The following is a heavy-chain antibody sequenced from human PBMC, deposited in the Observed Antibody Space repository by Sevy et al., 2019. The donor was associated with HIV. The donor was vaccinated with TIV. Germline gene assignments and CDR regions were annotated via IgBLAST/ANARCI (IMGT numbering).Heavy chain of an antibody. CDR1: GFTFDDYA. CDR2: ISWDSGLI. D-gene: IGHD5-12*01. Sequence: GGSLRLSCAASGFTFDDYAMNWVRHAPGKGLEWVSGISWDSGLIGYAVSVQGRFTVSRDSSKKTLYLQMNNLRPEDTALYYCTRDFVATTMGGAPFDIWGQGTMVTVSS. J-gene: IGHJ3*02. CDR3: TRDFVATTMGGAPFDI. V-gene: IGHV3-9*01.